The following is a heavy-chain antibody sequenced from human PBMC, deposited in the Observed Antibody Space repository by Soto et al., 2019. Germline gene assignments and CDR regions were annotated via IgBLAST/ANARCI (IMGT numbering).Heavy chain of an antibody. CDR2: INPNSGGT. V-gene: IGHV1-2*04. CDR1: GYTFTGYY. CDR3: ARSTITIFGVVNNPFDY. D-gene: IGHD3-3*01. J-gene: IGHJ4*02. Sequence: RASVKVSCKASGYTFTGYYMHWVRQAPGQGLEWMGWINPNSGGTNYAQKFQGWVTMTRDTSISTAYMELSRLRSDDTAVYYCARSTITIFGVVNNPFDYRGQGTLVTVSS.